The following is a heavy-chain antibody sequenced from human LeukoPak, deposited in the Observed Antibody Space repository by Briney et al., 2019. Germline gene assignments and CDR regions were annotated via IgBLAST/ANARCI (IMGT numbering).Heavy chain of an antibody. D-gene: IGHD3-16*01. CDR2: INHSGST. V-gene: IGHV4-34*01. CDR3: ARGRYAYFDP. CDR1: GGSFSGYS. Sequence: SETLSLTCAVYGGSFSGYSWSWIRQPPGKGLEWIGEINHSGSTNYNPSLKSRVTISVDTSKNQFSLKLSSVTAADTAVYYCARGRYAYFDPWGQGTLVTVSS. J-gene: IGHJ5*02.